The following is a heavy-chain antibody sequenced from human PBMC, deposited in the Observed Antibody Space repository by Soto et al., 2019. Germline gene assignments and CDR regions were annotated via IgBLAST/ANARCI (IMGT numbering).Heavy chain of an antibody. D-gene: IGHD3-3*01. Sequence: QVQLQESGPGLVKPSETLSLTCTVSGGSVSSGAFYWSWIRQHPGKGLEWIGYIHYTGGTYYNPSLKRRITMSLAASRSQFSLKLTSVTAADTAVYYCARGGAGTIDFPTYLYYFYDMDVWGRGTTVTVSS. CDR3: ARGGAGTIDFPTYLYYFYDMDV. CDR1: GGSVSSGAFY. J-gene: IGHJ6*03. CDR2: IHYTGGT. V-gene: IGHV4-31*03.